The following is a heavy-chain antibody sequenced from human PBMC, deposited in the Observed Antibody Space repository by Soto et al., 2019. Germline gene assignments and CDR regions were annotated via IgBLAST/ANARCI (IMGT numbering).Heavy chain of an antibody. CDR1: GFTFSSYW. V-gene: IGHV3-74*01. J-gene: IGHJ4*02. CDR2: INSDGSST. CDR3: AREIVVVTAIDY. Sequence: EVQLVESGGGLVQPGGSLRLSCAASGFTFSSYWMHWVHQAPGKGLVWVSRINSDGSSTTYADSVKGRFTISRDNAKNTLYLQMNSLRAEDTAVYYCAREIVVVTAIDYWGQGTLVTVSS. D-gene: IGHD2-21*02.